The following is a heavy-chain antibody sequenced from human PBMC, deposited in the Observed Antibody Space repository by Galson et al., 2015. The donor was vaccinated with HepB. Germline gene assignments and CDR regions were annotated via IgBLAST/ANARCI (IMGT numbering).Heavy chain of an antibody. J-gene: IGHJ5*02. D-gene: IGHD5-12*01. Sequence: SVKVSCKASGYIFSGYYMYWVRQAPGQGLDWMGRINPNTGGTNYAQKFQGRVTMTRDTSKNQFSLKLSSVTAADTAVYYCARGGHTVATMYYWFDPWGQGTLVTVSS. CDR3: ARGGHTVATMYYWFDP. V-gene: IGHV1-2*06. CDR2: INPNTGGT. CDR1: GYIFSGYY.